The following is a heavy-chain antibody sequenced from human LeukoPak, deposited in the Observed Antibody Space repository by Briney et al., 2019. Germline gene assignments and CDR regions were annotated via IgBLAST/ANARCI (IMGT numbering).Heavy chain of an antibody. CDR3: ARDLSGLRYFDWLSHFDY. CDR1: GFTFSSYW. D-gene: IGHD3-9*01. CDR2: INSDGSST. J-gene: IGHJ4*02. V-gene: IGHV3-74*01. Sequence: GSLRLSCAASGFTFSSYWMHWVRQAPGKGLVWVSRINSDGSSTSYADSVKGRFTISRDNAKNTLYLQMNSLRAEDTAVYYCARDLSGLRYFDWLSHFDYWGQGTLVTVSS.